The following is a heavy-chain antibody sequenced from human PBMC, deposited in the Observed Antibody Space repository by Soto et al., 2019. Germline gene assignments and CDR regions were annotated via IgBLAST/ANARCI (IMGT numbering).Heavy chain of an antibody. J-gene: IGHJ4*02. CDR2: IYYSGST. Sequence: SETLSLTCTVSGGSISSYYWSLIRQPPGKGLEWIGYIYYSGSTNYNPSLKSRVTISVDTSRNQFSLKLSSVTAADTAVYYCARRVGATAGSFDYWGQGTLVTVSS. CDR1: GGSISSYY. V-gene: IGHV4-59*01. D-gene: IGHD6-13*01. CDR3: ARRVGATAGSFDY.